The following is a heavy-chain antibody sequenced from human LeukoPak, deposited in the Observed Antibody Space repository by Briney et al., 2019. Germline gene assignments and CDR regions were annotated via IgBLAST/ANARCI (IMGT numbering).Heavy chain of an antibody. J-gene: IGHJ4*02. Sequence: HSGGSLRLSCAASGFTFRNYVIHWVRQAPGKGLEWVANIKQDGSEKYYVDSVKGRFTISRDNAKNSLYLQMNSLRAEDTAVYYCAREYGDYVFDYWGQGTLVTVSS. CDR2: IKQDGSEK. V-gene: IGHV3-7*03. D-gene: IGHD4-17*01. CDR3: AREYGDYVFDY. CDR1: GFTFRNYV.